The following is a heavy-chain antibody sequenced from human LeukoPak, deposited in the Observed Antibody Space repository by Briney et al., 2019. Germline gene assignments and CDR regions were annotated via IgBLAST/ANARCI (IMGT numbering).Heavy chain of an antibody. Sequence: PSETLSLTCTVSGGSISSSSYYWGWIRQPPGKGLEWIGSIYYSGSTYYNPSLKSRVTISVDTSKNQFSLKLSSVTAADTAVYYCARDGVVRGVMGYNWFDPWSQGTLVTVSS. CDR2: IYYSGST. CDR1: GGSISSSSYY. J-gene: IGHJ5*02. CDR3: ARDGVVRGVMGYNWFDP. V-gene: IGHV4-39*07. D-gene: IGHD3-10*01.